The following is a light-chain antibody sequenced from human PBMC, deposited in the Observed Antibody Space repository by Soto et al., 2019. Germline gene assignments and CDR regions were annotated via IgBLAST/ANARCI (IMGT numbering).Light chain of an antibody. J-gene: IGKJ5*01. V-gene: IGKV2-30*01. CDR1: QSLVYRDRKSY. CDR2: NVS. CDR3: MHGTHWPPIT. Sequence: EVVVTQSPLSLPVTLVQAGSISCRSSQSLVYRDRKSYLSWFHQRTAQSPRRLISNVSNRDSGVPDRYSGSGSGTDFTLKISRVEGEDVGVYYCMHGTHWPPITFGQGTRLEIK.